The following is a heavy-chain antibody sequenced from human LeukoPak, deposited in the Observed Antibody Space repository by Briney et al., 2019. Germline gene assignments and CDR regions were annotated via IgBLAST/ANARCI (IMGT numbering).Heavy chain of an antibody. V-gene: IGHV4-34*01. CDR3: ARGRGSVVRSSGSPLDY. CDR1: GGSFSGDY. D-gene: IGHD1-26*01. CDR2: INHSGST. Sequence: PSKTQSLICAVYGGSFSGDYWSWIRQPPGKGLERIGEINHSGSTNYNPSLKSRVTISVDTFKNQFSLKLSSVTAADTAVYYCARGRGSVVRSSGSPLDYWGQGTLVTVSS. J-gene: IGHJ4*02.